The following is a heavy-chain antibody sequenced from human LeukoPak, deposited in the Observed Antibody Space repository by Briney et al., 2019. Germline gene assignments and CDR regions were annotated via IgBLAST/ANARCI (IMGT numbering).Heavy chain of an antibody. V-gene: IGHV3-74*01. CDR2: INRDGSDT. CDR1: GFTFSSYW. Sequence: PGGSLRLSCAASGFTFSSYWMHWVRQAPGKGLVWVSRINRDGSDTSYADSVKGRFTISRDNAKNTLSLQMSSLRAEDTALYHCARVAYYHDSGAYYPMDYWGQGTLVTVSS. D-gene: IGHD3-22*01. J-gene: IGHJ4*02. CDR3: ARVAYYHDSGAYYPMDY.